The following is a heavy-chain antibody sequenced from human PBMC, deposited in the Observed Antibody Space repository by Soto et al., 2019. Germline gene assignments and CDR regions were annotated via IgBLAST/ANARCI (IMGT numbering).Heavy chain of an antibody. CDR1: GGSISSGDYY. J-gene: IGHJ6*02. CDR2: IYYSGST. Sequence: PSETLSLTCTVSGGSISSGDYYWSWIRQPPGKGLEWIGYIYYSGSTYYNPSLKSRVTISVDTSKNQFSLKLSSVTAADTAVYYCARDMIRGYSSSWSRDGMDVWGQGTTVTVSS. CDR3: ARDMIRGYSSSWSRDGMDV. D-gene: IGHD6-13*01. V-gene: IGHV4-30-4*01.